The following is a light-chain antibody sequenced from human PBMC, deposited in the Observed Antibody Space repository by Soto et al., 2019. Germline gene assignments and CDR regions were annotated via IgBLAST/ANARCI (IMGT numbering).Light chain of an antibody. CDR1: QSVLRSSNNKNC. Sequence: DIVMTQSPDSLAVSLGVRATISCKSSQSVLRSSNNKNCLTWYQQKPGHPPKLLIYWASTRESGVPDRFSGSGSGTDFTLTISSLQAEDVAVYYCQQYYDTPNTFGGGTKVEIK. V-gene: IGKV4-1*01. CDR3: QQYYDTPNT. J-gene: IGKJ4*01. CDR2: WAS.